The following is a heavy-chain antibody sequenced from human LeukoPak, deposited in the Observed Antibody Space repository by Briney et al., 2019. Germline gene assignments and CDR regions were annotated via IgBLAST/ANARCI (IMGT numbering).Heavy chain of an antibody. CDR1: GGSIRSYY. D-gene: IGHD6-13*01. J-gene: IGHJ5*02. CDR2: IYYSGST. Sequence: SEPLSLTCSGAGGSIRSYYWSWIRQPPGKGLEGIGYIYYSGSTNYNPSLKSRVTISVDTSKNQFSLKLSSVTAADTAVYYCARGRRAAAGTGWFDPWGQGTLVTVSS. V-gene: IGHV4-59*01. CDR3: ARGRRAAAGTGWFDP.